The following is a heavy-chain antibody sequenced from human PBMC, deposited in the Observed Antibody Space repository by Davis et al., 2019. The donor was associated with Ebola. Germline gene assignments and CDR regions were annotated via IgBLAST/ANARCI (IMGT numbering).Heavy chain of an antibody. Sequence: WGSLRLSCAASGFTFSSNYLSWVRQAPGKGLEWVSVIYSGGSTYYADSVKGRFTIFRDNSKNTLYLQMTSLRAEDTAVYYCARVRLTKYYYYGMDAWGRGTTVTVSS. D-gene: IGHD4/OR15-4a*01. J-gene: IGHJ6*02. V-gene: IGHV3-53*01. CDR3: ARVRLTKYYYYGMDA. CDR2: IYSGGST. CDR1: GFTFSSNY.